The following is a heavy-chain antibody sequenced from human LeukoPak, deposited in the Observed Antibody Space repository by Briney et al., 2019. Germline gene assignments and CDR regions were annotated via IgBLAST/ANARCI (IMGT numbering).Heavy chain of an antibody. CDR2: ISGSGGST. CDR1: GFTFSSYS. J-gene: IGHJ4*02. Sequence: GGSLRLSCAASGFTFSSYSMNWVRQAPGKGLEWVSAISGSGGSTYYADSVKGRFTISRDNSKNTLYLQMNSLRAEDTAVYYCAKGSGEWRLWYYIDYWGQGTLVTVSS. D-gene: IGHD5-18*01. CDR3: AKGSGEWRLWYYIDY. V-gene: IGHV3-23*01.